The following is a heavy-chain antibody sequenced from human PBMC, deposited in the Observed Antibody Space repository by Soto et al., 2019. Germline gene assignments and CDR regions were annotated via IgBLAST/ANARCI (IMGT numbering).Heavy chain of an antibody. J-gene: IGHJ5*02. D-gene: IGHD3-10*01. CDR3: ATSPKGYYGSGSYPFDP. CDR1: GGTFSSYA. Sequence: ASVKVSCKASGGTFSSYAISWVRQAPGQGLEWMGGIIPIFGTANYAQKFQGRVTITADKSTSTAYMELSSLRSEDTAVYYCATSPKGYYGSGSYPFDPWGQGTLVTVSA. V-gene: IGHV1-69*06. CDR2: IIPIFGTA.